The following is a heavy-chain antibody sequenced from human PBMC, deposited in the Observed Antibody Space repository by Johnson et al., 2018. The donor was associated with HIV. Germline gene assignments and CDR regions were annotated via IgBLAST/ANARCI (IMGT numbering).Heavy chain of an antibody. CDR3: AKDLDGDYEPVGAFDI. CDR1: GFTLSTHW. V-gene: IGHV3-7*03. CDR2: IKQDGSEK. J-gene: IGHJ3*02. D-gene: IGHD4-17*01. Sequence: EMQLVESGGGVVQPGRSLRLSCAASGFTLSTHWMSWVRQAPGKGLEWVANIKQDGSEKYCVDSVKGRFTISRDNAKNSLYLQMNSLRTEDTALYYCAKDLDGDYEPVGAFDIWGQGTMVTVSS.